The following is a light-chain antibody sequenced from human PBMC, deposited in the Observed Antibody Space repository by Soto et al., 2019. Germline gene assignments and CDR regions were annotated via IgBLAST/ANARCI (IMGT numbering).Light chain of an antibody. CDR2: GAS. J-gene: IGKJ4*01. Sequence: EIVLTQSPGTLSLSPGERATLSCRASQSVSSSYLAWYQQKPGQAPRLLIYGASSRETGIPERFSCSGSGTEFTRTISRLEPEDVAVYYCQQYGSSTLTFGGGTKVDIK. CDR1: QSVSSSY. CDR3: QQYGSSTLT. V-gene: IGKV3-20*01.